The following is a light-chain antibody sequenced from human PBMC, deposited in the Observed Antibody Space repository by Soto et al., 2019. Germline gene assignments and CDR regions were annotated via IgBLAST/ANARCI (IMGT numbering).Light chain of an antibody. V-gene: IGKV3-20*01. CDR1: ETIGRAY. J-gene: IGKJ2*01. CDR2: ATS. Sequence: IVLTQSPGTLSLSPGERATVSCRASETIGRAYFAWYQRRPGRTPRLVLSATSNRAAGIPDRFGGSGSGADFTLTISGVEPEDFAVYYCHQYATSPFTFGQGTKLEIK. CDR3: HQYATSPFT.